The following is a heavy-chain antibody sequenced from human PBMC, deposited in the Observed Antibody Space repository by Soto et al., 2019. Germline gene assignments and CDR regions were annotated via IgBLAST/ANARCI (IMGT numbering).Heavy chain of an antibody. J-gene: IGHJ6*02. V-gene: IGHV3-33*01. CDR1: GFTFSSYG. D-gene: IGHD6-6*01. CDR2: IWYDGSNK. Sequence: GGSLRLSCAASGFTFSSYGMHWVRQAPGKGLEWVAVIWYDGSNKYYADSVKGRFTISRDNSKNTLYLQMNGLRAEDTAVYYCARDPQNPRIAARFYGMDVWGQGTTVTVSS. CDR3: ARDPQNPRIAARFYGMDV.